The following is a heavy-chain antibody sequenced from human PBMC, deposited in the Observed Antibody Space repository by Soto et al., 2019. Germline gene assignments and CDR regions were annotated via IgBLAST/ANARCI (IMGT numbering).Heavy chain of an antibody. D-gene: IGHD3-10*01. Sequence: ASVKVSCKASGYTFTSYGISCVRQAPGQGLEWMGWISAYNGNTNYAQKLQGRVTMTTDTSTSTAYMELRSLRSDDTAVYYCARILWFGELLDYYGMDVWGQGTTVTVSS. CDR1: GYTFTSYG. CDR3: ARILWFGELLDYYGMDV. CDR2: ISAYNGNT. J-gene: IGHJ6*02. V-gene: IGHV1-18*01.